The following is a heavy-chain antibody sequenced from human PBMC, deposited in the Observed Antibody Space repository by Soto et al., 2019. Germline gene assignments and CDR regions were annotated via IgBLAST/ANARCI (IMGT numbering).Heavy chain of an antibody. Sequence: SETLSLTCTVSGGSISSYYWSWIRQPPGKGLEWIGYIYYSGSTNYNPSLKSRVTISVDTSKNQFSLKLSSVTAADTAVYYCAREERSVVRGVIISPIDYWGQGTLVTVSS. CDR1: GGSISSYY. CDR2: IYYSGST. D-gene: IGHD3-10*01. CDR3: AREERSVVRGVIISPIDY. V-gene: IGHV4-59*01. J-gene: IGHJ4*02.